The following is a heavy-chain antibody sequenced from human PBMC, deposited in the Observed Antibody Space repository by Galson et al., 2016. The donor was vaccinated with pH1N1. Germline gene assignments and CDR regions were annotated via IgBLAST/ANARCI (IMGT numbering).Heavy chain of an antibody. J-gene: IGHJ6*03. Sequence: SLRLSCAASASTFSRYWMSWVRQAPGKGLEWVANIKEDGSERYYVDSVKGRFTISRDNAKKTLYLQMNSLRAEDTAVYYCARDGNFWSGLGYSYYYYMDVWGKGTTVIVSS. CDR1: ASTFSRYW. CDR3: ARDGNFWSGLGYSYYYYMDV. V-gene: IGHV3-7*01. D-gene: IGHD3-3*01. CDR2: IKEDGSER.